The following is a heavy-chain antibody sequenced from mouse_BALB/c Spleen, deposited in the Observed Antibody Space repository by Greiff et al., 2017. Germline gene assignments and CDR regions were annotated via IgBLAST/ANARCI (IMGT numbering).Heavy chain of an antibody. CDR3: ARDRYGLFDY. CDR2: IDPANGNT. J-gene: IGHJ2*01. Sequence: VQLQQPGAELVKPGASVKLSCTASGFNIKDTYMHWVKQRPEQDLEWIGRIDPANGNTKYDPKFQGKATITADTSSNTAYLQLSSLTSEDTAVYYCARDRYGLFDYWGQGTTLTVSS. D-gene: IGHD2-14*01. V-gene: IGHV14-3*02. CDR1: GFNIKDTY.